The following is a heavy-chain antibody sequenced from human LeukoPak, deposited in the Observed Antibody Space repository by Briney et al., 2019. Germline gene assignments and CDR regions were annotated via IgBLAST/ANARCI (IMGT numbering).Heavy chain of an antibody. J-gene: IGHJ4*02. CDR3: ASAGHDGIGYKVC. D-gene: IGHD3-22*01. CDR2: IYHSGSA. Sequence: SGTLSLTCAVSGGSLSSSNWWSWVRQPPGKGLEWIGEIYHSGSANYNPSLKSRVTISVDKSKNQFSLRLSSVTAADTAVYYCASAGHDGIGYKVCWGQGTLVTVSS. V-gene: IGHV4-4*02. CDR1: GGSLSSSNW.